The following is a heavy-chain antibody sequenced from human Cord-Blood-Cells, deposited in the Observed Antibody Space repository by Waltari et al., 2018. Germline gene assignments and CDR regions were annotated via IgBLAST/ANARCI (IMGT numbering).Heavy chain of an antibody. V-gene: IGHV4-39*01. CDR3: ARLDSGSYDENWFDP. CDR2: IYYSEDT. J-gene: IGHJ5*02. D-gene: IGHD1-26*01. CDR1: GGSISSSSYY. Sequence: QLQLQESGPGLVKPSETLSLTCTVSGGSISSSSYYWGWIRQPPGKGLEWIGCIYYSEDTNTNPSLKSRVPISVDTSKTQCSLKLSSVTAADTAVYYCARLDSGSYDENWFDPWGQGTLVTVSS.